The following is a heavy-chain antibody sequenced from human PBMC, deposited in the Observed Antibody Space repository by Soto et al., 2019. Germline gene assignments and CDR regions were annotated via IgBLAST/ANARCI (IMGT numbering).Heavy chain of an antibody. J-gene: IGHJ4*02. CDR2: IIPIFGTA. V-gene: IGHV1-69*01. Sequence: QAQLVQSGAEVKKPWSSVKVSCKASGGTFSSYAISWVRQAPGQGLEGMGGIIPIFGTANYAQKFHGRVTITADESTSTAYVELGSRRSEYTAVYYCERDRGITDTAMDFDYWGQGTLVIVSS. CDR1: GGTFSSYA. D-gene: IGHD5-18*01. CDR3: ERDRGITDTAMDFDY.